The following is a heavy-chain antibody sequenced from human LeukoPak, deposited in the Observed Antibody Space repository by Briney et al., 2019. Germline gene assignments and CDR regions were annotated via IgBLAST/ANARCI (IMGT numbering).Heavy chain of an antibody. CDR3: ARDCGSGLDY. V-gene: IGHV4-59*01. D-gene: IGHD6-19*01. CDR1: GGSISSYY. J-gene: IGHJ4*02. CDR2: IYYSGST. Sequence: SETLSLTCTVSGGSISSYYWSWVRQPPGKGLEWIGYIYYSGSTNYNTSLKSRVTISVDTSKNQFSLKLSSVTAADTAVYYCARDCGSGLDYWGQGTLVTVSS.